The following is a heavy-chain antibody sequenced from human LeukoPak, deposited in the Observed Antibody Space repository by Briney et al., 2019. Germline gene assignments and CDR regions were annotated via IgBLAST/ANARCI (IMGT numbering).Heavy chain of an antibody. CDR2: TRYDESKT. CDR1: GFTFSIHG. D-gene: IGHD1-26*01. J-gene: IGHJ4*02. V-gene: IGHV3-30*02. CDR3: AKARYSGSPALDF. Sequence: GGSLRLSCAASGFTFSIHGMHWVRQTPGKGLDWVAFTRYDESKTFYGDSVRGRFTISRDNSKNTLYLQMNSLTTDDSAVYYCAKARYSGSPALDFWGQGTLVTVSS.